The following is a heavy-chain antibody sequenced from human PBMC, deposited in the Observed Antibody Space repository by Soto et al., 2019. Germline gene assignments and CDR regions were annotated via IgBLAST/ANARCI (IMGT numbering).Heavy chain of an antibody. CDR1: GFTFRSFT. D-gene: IGHD6-13*01. Sequence: GGSLRLSCAASGFTFRSFTMNWVRQAPGKGLEWVSTISSNSAYIYYTDALRGRFTISRDNAKNSLHLQMNSLRAEDTAVYYCTRDASRDSSARGWFDPWGPGTPVTVSS. CDR3: TRDASRDSSARGWFDP. J-gene: IGHJ5*02. V-gene: IGHV3-21*01. CDR2: ISSNSAYI.